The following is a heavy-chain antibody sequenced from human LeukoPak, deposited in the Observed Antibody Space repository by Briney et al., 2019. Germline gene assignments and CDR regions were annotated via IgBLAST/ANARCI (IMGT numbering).Heavy chain of an antibody. V-gene: IGHV3-23*01. CDR3: AKMLLNYFDTSGGAFDI. D-gene: IGHD3-22*01. CDR2: ISASGVNT. CDR1: GFTFSSYA. Sequence: GGSLRLSCAASGFTFSSYAMSWVRQAPGKGLEWVSAISASGVNTYYADSVKGRFTISRDNSKNTLYLQMNSLRAEDTAIYYCAKMLLNYFDTSGGAFDIWGQGTMVTVSS. J-gene: IGHJ3*02.